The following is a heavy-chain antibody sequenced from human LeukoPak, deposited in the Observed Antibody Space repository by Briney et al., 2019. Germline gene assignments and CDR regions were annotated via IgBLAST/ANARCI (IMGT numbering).Heavy chain of an antibody. CDR1: GFTFSSYS. D-gene: IGHD3-16*02. CDR2: ISSSSSYI. V-gene: IGHV3-21*01. CDR3: ARVRDYVWGSYRYFDY. Sequence: GGSLRLSCAASGFTFSSYSMNWVRQAPGKGLEWVSSISSSSSYIYYADSVKGRFTISRDNAKNSLYLQMNSLRAEDTAVYYCARVRDYVWGSYRYFDYWGQGTLVTVSS. J-gene: IGHJ4*02.